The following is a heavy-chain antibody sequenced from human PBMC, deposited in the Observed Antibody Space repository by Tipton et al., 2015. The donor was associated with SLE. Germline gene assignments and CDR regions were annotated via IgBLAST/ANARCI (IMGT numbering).Heavy chain of an antibody. Sequence: TLSLTCTVSGGSISSGYYYWNWIRQLPGKGLEWIGFIYYSGSTYYNPSLKSRVTISVDTSKNQFSLKLSSVTAADTAVYYCARDPSGSLGAFDIWGQGTMVTVSS. V-gene: IGHV4-31*03. D-gene: IGHD1-26*01. J-gene: IGHJ3*02. CDR1: GGSISSGYYY. CDR2: IYYSGST. CDR3: ARDPSGSLGAFDI.